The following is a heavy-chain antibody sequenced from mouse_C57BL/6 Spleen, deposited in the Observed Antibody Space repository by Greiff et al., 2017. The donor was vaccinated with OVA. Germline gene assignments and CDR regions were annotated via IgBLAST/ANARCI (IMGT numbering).Heavy chain of an antibody. D-gene: IGHD2-4*01. J-gene: IGHJ4*01. V-gene: IGHV1-42*01. CDR1: GYSFTGYY. CDR2: INPSTGGT. CDR3: ELYDYDRAMDY. Sequence: VQLQQSGPELVKPGASVKISCKASGYSFTGYYMNWVKQSPEKSLEWIGEINPSTGGTTYNQKCESKATTTVDKSSSKAYMKLKSLTSEDSAVYDCELYDYDRAMDYWGQGTSVTVAS.